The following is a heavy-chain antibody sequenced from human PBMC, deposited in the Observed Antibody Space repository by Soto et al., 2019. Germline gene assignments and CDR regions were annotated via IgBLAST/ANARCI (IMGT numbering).Heavy chain of an antibody. CDR2: IYYGST. CDR1: AGGSISSGDSY. J-gene: IGHJ4*02. V-gene: IGHV4-31*03. D-gene: IGHD6-13*01. Sequence: QVQLQESGPGLVKPSQTLSLTCTVSAGGSISSGDSYWSWIRQHPGKGLEYIGHIYYGSTYYNPSLTSRVSISVDTSETQFSLNLNSVTAADTAVYYCARGVGSSWYFSYFDYWGQGTLVSVSS. CDR3: ARGVGSSWYFSYFDY.